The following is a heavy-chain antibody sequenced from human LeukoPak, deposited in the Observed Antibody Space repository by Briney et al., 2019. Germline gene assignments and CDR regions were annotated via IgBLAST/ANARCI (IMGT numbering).Heavy chain of an antibody. Sequence: SETLSLTCTVSGGSISSSSYYWGWIRQPPGKGLEWIGSIYYSGSTYYNPSLKSRVTISVDTSKNQFSLKLSSVTAADTAVYYCATIYYGSGSPPGSLDYWGQGTLVTVSS. CDR2: IYYSGST. CDR3: ATIYYGSGSPPGSLDY. CDR1: GGSISSSSYY. V-gene: IGHV4-39*01. J-gene: IGHJ4*02. D-gene: IGHD3-10*01.